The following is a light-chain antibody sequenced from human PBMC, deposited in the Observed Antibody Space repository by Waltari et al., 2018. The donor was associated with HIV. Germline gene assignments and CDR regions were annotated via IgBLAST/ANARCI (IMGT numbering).Light chain of an antibody. V-gene: IGKV1-39*01. CDR3: QQSYSVSPT. CDR2: AAS. Sequence: DIQMTQSPSSLSASIGDRVTITCRASQSISTYLNWYQQKPGKAPKLLIYAASNLQSGVPSRFSGSGSVTDFTLTGGSLQPEDFAAYYCQQSYSVSPTVGGGTKVEIK. CDR1: QSISTY. J-gene: IGKJ4*01.